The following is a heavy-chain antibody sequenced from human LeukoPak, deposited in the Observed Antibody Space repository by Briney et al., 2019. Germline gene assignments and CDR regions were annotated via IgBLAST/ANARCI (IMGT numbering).Heavy chain of an antibody. V-gene: IGHV1-2*02. CDR2: INPNSGAT. CDR3: ASVYSAYDLSQLDY. J-gene: IGHJ4*02. D-gene: IGHD5-12*01. Sequence: ASVNVSCKPSVYTFTDYYIHWVGQSPGQGVEWMAWINPNSGATNYAQKFQGRVTVTRVTYISTAYMVMSRLRSDDTAVFYCASVYSAYDLSQLDYWGQGTLLTVSS. CDR1: VYTFTDYY.